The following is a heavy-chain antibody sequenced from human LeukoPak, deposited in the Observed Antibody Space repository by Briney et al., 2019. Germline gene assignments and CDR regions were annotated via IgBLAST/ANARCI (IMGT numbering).Heavy chain of an antibody. Sequence: SVKVSCKTSGGTFNNCAISWVRKAPGQGLEWLGGIMPLFGTAGYAQKFQGRVTITKDESTRTVYLELTSLTSDDTAVYYCASDVHGDYGSGWFDPWGQGTLVSVTS. CDR2: IMPLFGTA. J-gene: IGHJ5*02. V-gene: IGHV1-69*05. CDR1: GGTFNNCA. CDR3: ASDVHGDYGSGWFDP. D-gene: IGHD4-17*01.